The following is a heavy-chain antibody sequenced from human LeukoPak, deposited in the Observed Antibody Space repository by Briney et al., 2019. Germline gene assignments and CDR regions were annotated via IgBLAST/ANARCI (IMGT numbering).Heavy chain of an antibody. Sequence: GGSLRLSCAASGFTFNDYAMHWVRQAPGKGLEWVSLISWDSGNTYYADSVKGRFTISRDNSINSLSLQMNSLRAEDTALYYCAKGPGAAVGKRYIQHWGQGTLVTVSS. D-gene: IGHD6-13*01. V-gene: IGHV3-43D*03. CDR1: GFTFNDYA. CDR3: AKGPGAAVGKRYIQH. J-gene: IGHJ1*01. CDR2: ISWDSGNT.